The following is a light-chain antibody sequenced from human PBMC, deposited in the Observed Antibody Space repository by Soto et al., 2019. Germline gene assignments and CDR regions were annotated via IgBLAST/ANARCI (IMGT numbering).Light chain of an antibody. CDR2: ENN. J-gene: IGLJ2*01. V-gene: IGLV6-57*04. CDR3: QSYDSRNHVV. Sequence: FMLTQPHSVSESPGKTVTISCTRSSASTASNYVQWYQQRPGSAPTTVIYENNQRPSGVPDRFSGSIDSSSNSASLTISGLKTEDEADYYCQSYDSRNHVVFGGGTKVTVL. CDR1: SASTASNY.